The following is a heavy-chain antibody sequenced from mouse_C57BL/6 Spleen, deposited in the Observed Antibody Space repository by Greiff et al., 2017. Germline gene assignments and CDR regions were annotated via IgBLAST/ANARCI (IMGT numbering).Heavy chain of an antibody. Sequence: EVHLVESGGDLVKPGGSLKLSCAASGFTFSSYGMSWVRQTPDKRLEWVATISSGGSYTYYPDSVKGRFTISRDNAKNTLYLQMSSLKSEDTAMYYCARLSTMVTTGAMDYWGQGTSVTVSS. D-gene: IGHD2-2*01. CDR1: GFTFSSYG. V-gene: IGHV5-6*01. CDR3: ARLSTMVTTGAMDY. CDR2: ISSGGSYT. J-gene: IGHJ4*01.